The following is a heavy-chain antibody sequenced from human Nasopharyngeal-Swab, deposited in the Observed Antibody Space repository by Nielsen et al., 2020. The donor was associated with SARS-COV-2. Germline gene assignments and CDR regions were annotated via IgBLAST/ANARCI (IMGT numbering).Heavy chain of an antibody. CDR1: GGSISSSNW. D-gene: IGHD5-12*01. CDR2: IYHSGST. CDR3: ARVGYSGYDYPLYFDY. Sequence: SCAVSGGSISSSNWWSWVRQPPGKGLEWIGEIYHSGSTNYNPSLKSRVTISADKSKNQFSLKLSSVTAADTAVYYCARVGYSGYDYPLYFDYWGQGTLVTVSS. V-gene: IGHV4-4*02. J-gene: IGHJ4*02.